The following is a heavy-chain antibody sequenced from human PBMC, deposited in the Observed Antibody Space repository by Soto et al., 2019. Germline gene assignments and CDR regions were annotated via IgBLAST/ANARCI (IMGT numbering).Heavy chain of an antibody. CDR2: IIPVFGTV. V-gene: IGHV1-69*01. D-gene: IGHD6-13*01. Sequence: QVRLVQSGAEVKKPGSSVKGSCKDSGCTFSNYAITWLRLAPGQGIEWLGGIIPVFGTVNYAQKFQGRVTITADESTSTAYRELNRLSSEATALYYCARDNPYTNSFGKWFDPWGQGTLVIGS. CDR1: GCTFSNYA. J-gene: IGHJ5*02. CDR3: ARDNPYTNSFGKWFDP.